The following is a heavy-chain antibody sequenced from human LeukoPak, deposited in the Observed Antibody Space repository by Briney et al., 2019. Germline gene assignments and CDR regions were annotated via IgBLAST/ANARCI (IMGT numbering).Heavy chain of an antibody. CDR2: IYYSGST. CDR1: GGSISSSSYY. D-gene: IGHD6-19*01. Sequence: KTPETLSLTCTVSGGSISSSSYYWGWIRQPPGKGLEWIGSIYYSGSTYYNPSLKSRVTISVDTSKNQFSLKLSSVTAADTAVYYCARHVLWLVRGSDYWGQGTLVTVSS. V-gene: IGHV4-39*01. CDR3: ARHVLWLVRGSDY. J-gene: IGHJ4*02.